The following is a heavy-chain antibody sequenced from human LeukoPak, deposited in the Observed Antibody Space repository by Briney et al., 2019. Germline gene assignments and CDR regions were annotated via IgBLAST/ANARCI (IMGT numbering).Heavy chain of an antibody. D-gene: IGHD3-22*01. J-gene: IGHJ3*02. CDR2: ISSSSYI. CDR1: GFTFSSYG. V-gene: IGHV3-21*01. Sequence: GGSLRLSCAASGFTFSSYGMHWVRQAPGKGLEWVSSISSSSYIYYADSVKGRFTISRDNAKNSLYLQMNSLRAEDTAVYYCARGANVIVRGDAFDIWGQGTMVTVSS. CDR3: ARGANVIVRGDAFDI.